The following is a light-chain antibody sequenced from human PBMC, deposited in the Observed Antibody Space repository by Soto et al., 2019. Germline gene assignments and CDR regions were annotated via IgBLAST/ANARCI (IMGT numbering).Light chain of an antibody. CDR1: SSDVGSNNL. J-gene: IGLJ1*01. CDR3: SSFAGSDNYV. V-gene: IGLV2-14*02. Sequence: QSVLSQPASVSGSPGQSITISCTGTSSDVGSNNLVSWYQQHPGKAPKLMIYEVTKRPSGVPNRFSGSKSGNTASLTVSGLQAEDEADYCCSSFAGSDNYVFGTGTKVTVL. CDR2: EVT.